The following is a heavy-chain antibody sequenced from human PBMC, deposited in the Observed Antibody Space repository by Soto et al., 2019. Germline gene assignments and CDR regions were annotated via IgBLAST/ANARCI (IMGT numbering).Heavy chain of an antibody. V-gene: IGHV3-33*01. Sequence: GGSLRLSCAASGFTFSSYGMHWVRQAPGKGLEWVAVIWYDGSNKYYADSVKGRFTISRDNSKNTLYLQMNSLRAEDTAVYYCARDRAIFGAHVTLVDYWGQGTLVTVSS. CDR3: ARDRAIFGAHVTLVDY. CDR2: IWYDGSNK. CDR1: GFTFSSYG. D-gene: IGHD3-3*01. J-gene: IGHJ4*02.